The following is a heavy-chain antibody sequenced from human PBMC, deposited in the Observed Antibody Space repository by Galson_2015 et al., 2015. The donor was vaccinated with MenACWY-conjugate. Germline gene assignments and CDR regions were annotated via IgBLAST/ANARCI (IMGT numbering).Heavy chain of an antibody. D-gene: IGHD3-10*01. Sequence: SLRLSCAASGFTFSSYAMSWVRQAPGKGLEWVSAISGSGGSTYYADSVKGRFTISRDNSKNTLYLQMNSLRAEDTAVYYCAKGVVSYGSGSYFDYWGQGTLVTVSS. CDR2: ISGSGGST. J-gene: IGHJ4*02. V-gene: IGHV3-23*01. CDR1: GFTFSSYA. CDR3: AKGVVSYGSGSYFDY.